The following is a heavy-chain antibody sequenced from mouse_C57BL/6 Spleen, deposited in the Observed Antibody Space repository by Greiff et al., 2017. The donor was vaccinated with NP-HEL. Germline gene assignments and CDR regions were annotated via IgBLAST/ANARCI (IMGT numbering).Heavy chain of an antibody. J-gene: IGHJ3*01. D-gene: IGHD1-1*01. CDR3: ARMGILRGPPAY. Sequence: EVQLQQSGPELVKPGASVKIPCKASGYTFTDYNMDWVKQSHGKSLEWIGDINPNNGGTIYNQKFKGKATLTVDKSSSTAYMELRSLTSEDTAGYYCARMGILRGPPAYWGQGTLVTVSA. CDR1: GYTFTDYN. CDR2: INPNNGGT. V-gene: IGHV1-18*01.